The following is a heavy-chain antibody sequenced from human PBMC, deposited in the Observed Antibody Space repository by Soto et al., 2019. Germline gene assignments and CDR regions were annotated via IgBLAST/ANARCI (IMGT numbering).Heavy chain of an antibody. CDR1: GFMFRSYV. J-gene: IGHJ4*02. V-gene: IGHV3-23*01. D-gene: IGHD3-10*01. Sequence: VQLLESGGGLVQPGGSLRLSCAASGFMFRSYVMIWVRQAPGKGLEWVSSISGSGASTYYAESVKGRFPFSRDDSKNTMSLQMNSLRADDTAVNYCAKTREIRGAAPENWGQGTLVTVAS. CDR3: AKTREIRGAAPEN. CDR2: ISGSGAST.